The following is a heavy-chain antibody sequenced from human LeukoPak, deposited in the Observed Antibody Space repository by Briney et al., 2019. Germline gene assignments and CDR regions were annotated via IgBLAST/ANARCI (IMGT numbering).Heavy chain of an antibody. V-gene: IGHV4-39*07. CDR1: GGSISSSSYY. CDR3: ARIISEVVPAEIDY. CDR2: IYYSGST. D-gene: IGHD2-2*01. Sequence: PSETLTLTCTVSGGSISSSSYYWGWIRQPPGKGLEWIGSIYYSGSTNYNPSLKSRVTISVDASKNQFSLKLSSVTAADTAVYYCARIISEVVPAEIDYWGQGTLVTVSS. J-gene: IGHJ4*02.